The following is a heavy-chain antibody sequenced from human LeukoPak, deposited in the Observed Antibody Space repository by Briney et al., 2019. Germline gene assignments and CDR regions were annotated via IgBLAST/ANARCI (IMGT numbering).Heavy chain of an antibody. CDR1: GGSISSYY. CDR2: VYYSGST. D-gene: IGHD1-26*01. J-gene: IGHJ4*02. V-gene: IGHV4-59*12. Sequence: SETLSLTCTVSGGSISSYYWSWIRQPPGKGLEWIGSVYYSGSTYYNPSLKSRVTISVDTSKNQFSLKLSSVTAADTAVYYCARLASGSSTHWGQGTLVTVSS. CDR3: ARLASGSSTH.